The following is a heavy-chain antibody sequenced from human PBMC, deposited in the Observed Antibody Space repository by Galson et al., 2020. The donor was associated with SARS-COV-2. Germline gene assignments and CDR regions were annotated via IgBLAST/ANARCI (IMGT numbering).Heavy chain of an antibody. CDR2: ISRSSTYI. CDR3: TRDRSTGRPGGFDY. Sequence: GGSLRLSCAASGFTFSTYSMNWVRQAPGKGLEWVSTISRSSTYIYYADSVRGRFTISRDNAKNSLYLQMNSLRAEDTAVYFCTRDRSTGRPGGFDYWGQGILVTVSS. V-gene: IGHV3-21*01. J-gene: IGHJ4*02. CDR1: GFTFSTYS. D-gene: IGHD1-1*01.